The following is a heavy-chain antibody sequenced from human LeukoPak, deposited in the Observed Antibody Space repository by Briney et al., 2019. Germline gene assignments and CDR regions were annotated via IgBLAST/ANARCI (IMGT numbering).Heavy chain of an antibody. CDR2: IYTSGST. V-gene: IGHV4-61*02. D-gene: IGHD3-22*01. CDR1: GGSISSGSYY. J-gene: IGHJ2*01. CDR3: ARAFNCYASSGTRWYFDL. Sequence: PSETLSLTCTVSGGSISSGSYYWSWIRQPAGKGLEWIGRIYTSGSTNYNPSLKSRVTMSVATSKNQFSLRLRSVTAADTAVYYCARAFNCYASSGTRWYFDLWGRGTLVTVSS.